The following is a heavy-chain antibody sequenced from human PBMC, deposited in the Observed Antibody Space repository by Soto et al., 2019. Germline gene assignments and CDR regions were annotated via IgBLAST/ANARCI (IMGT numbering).Heavy chain of an antibody. CDR2: IWYDGSNK. V-gene: IGHV3-33*01. D-gene: IGHD3-10*01. J-gene: IGHJ4*02. CDR1: GFTFSSYG. Sequence: GGSLRLSCAASGFTFSSYGMHWVRQAPGKGLEWVAVIWYDGSNKYYADSVKGRFTISRDNSKNTLYLQMNSLRAEDTAVYYCARSGSGSYYGTVDYWGQGTLVTVS. CDR3: ARSGSGSYYGTVDY.